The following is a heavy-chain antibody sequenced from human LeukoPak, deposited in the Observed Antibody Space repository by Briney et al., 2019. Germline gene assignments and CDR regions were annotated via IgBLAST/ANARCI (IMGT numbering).Heavy chain of an antibody. CDR3: ARQYGTWYFDL. Sequence: SETLSLTCPVSGGSISSYYWSWIRQPPGKGLEWIGYIYSSGSTSYNPSLKSRVTISVDTSKNQFSLKLSSVTAADTAVYYCARQYGTWYFDLWGRGTLVTV. D-gene: IGHD4-17*01. J-gene: IGHJ2*01. V-gene: IGHV4-59*08. CDR2: IYSSGST. CDR1: GGSISSYY.